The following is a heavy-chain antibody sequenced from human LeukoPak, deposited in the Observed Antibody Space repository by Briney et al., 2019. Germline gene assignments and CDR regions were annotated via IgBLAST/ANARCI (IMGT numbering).Heavy chain of an antibody. CDR2: IYYSGST. D-gene: IGHD5-24*01. CDR3: ARRAGDGENYFDY. J-gene: IGHJ4*02. CDR1: GGSISSSSYY. Sequence: SETLSLTCIVSGGSISSSSYYWGWIRQPPGKGLEWIGSIYYSGSTYYNPSLKSRVTISVDTSKNQFSLKLSSVTAADTAVYYCARRAGDGENYFDYWGQGTLVTVSS. V-gene: IGHV4-39*01.